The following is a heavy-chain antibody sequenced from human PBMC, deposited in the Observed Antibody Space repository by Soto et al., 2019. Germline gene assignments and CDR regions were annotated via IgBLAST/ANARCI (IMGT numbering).Heavy chain of an antibody. V-gene: IGHV5-10-1*01. J-gene: IGHJ6*02. CDR3: ARHTYYDILTGYYPYYYYYGMDV. CDR2: IDPSDSYT. CDR1: GYSFTIYW. D-gene: IGHD3-9*01. Sequence: PGESLKISCKGSGYSFTIYWISWVRQMPGKGLEWMGRIDPSDSYTNYSPSFQGHVTISADKSISTAYLQWSSLKASDTAMYYCARHTYYDILTGYYPYYYYYGMDVWGQGTTVTVSS.